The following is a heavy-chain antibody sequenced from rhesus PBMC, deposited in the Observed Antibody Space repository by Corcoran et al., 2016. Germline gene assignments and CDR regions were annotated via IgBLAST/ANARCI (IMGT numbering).Heavy chain of an antibody. CDR1: GFTFSSYG. J-gene: IGHJ4*01. CDR3: ANGGSGYTRGFDY. Sequence: EVQLVESGGGLVQPGGSLRLSCAASGFTFSSYGMSWVRQAPGKGLEWVSYISKCGGRTYYTDSVKGRFTISRDNSKNTLSLQMNSLRAEDTAVYYCANGGSGYTRGFDYWGQGVLVTVSS. D-gene: IGHD5-24*01. CDR2: ISKCGGRT. V-gene: IGHV3S5*01.